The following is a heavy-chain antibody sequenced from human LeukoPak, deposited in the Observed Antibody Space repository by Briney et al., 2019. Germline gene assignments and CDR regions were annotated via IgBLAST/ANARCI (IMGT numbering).Heavy chain of an antibody. V-gene: IGHV4-34*01. Sequence: SETLSLTCAVYGGSFSGYYWSWIRQPPGKGLEWIGEINHSGSTNYNPSLKSRVTISVDTSKNQSSLKLSSVTAADTAVYYCARGPKKNPKALGYSSSSHYYYYYMDVWGKGTTVTVSS. D-gene: IGHD6-6*01. CDR1: GGSFSGYY. CDR3: ARGPKKNPKALGYSSSSHYYYYYMDV. CDR2: INHSGST. J-gene: IGHJ6*03.